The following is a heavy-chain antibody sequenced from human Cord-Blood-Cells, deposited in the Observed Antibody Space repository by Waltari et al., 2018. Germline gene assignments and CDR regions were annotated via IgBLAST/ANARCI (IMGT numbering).Heavy chain of an antibody. J-gene: IGHJ4*02. V-gene: IGHV4-34*01. CDR3: ARGLTVYNRAHNLDY. CDR1: GGSFSGYY. Sequence: QVQLQQWGAGLLKPSETLSLTCAVYGGSFSGYYWSWIRQPPGKGLEWMREINHSGSTHYNPPLKRRGTISVDAANNQFSLKLSSVTAADTAVYYCARGLTVYNRAHNLDYWGQGTLVTVSS. CDR2: INHSGST. D-gene: IGHD1-1*01.